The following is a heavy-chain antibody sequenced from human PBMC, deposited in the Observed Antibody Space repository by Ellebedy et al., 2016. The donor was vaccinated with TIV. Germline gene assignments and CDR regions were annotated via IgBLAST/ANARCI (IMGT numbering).Heavy chain of an antibody. CDR3: ARGGNGYQPFEF. D-gene: IGHD3-22*01. Sequence: MPSETLSLTCSVSGGSISSYYWRWIRQPPAKGLEWIVNFHFSGRTNYNPSLKSRVSISGDTSKYQFSLSLTSVTAADTALYYCARGGNGYQPFEFWGQGTLATVSS. J-gene: IGHJ4*02. V-gene: IGHV4-59*01. CDR1: GGSISSYY. CDR2: FHFSGRT.